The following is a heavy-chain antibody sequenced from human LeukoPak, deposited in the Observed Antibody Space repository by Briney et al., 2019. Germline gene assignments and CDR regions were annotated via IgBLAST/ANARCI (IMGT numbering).Heavy chain of an antibody. D-gene: IGHD3-16*02. J-gene: IGHJ4*02. Sequence: AGGSLRLSCAASGFTFSSYAMSWVRQAPGKGLEWVSAISGSGGSTYYADSVKGRFTISRDNSKNTLYLQMNSLRAEDTAVYYCAKDQVWGSYRRMAIDYWGQGTLVTVSS. V-gene: IGHV3-23*01. CDR2: ISGSGGST. CDR3: AKDQVWGSYRRMAIDY. CDR1: GFTFSSYA.